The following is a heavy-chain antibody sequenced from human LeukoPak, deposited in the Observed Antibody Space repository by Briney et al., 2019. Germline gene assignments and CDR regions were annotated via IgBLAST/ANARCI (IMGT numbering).Heavy chain of an antibody. CDR3: AKGLVGTEYFQH. Sequence: PGGSLRLSCAASEFTFSSYWMSWVRQALGKGLEWVANIKRDGSEKYYVDSVKGRFTISRDNSKNTLSLQMNSLRAEDTAVYHCAKGLVGTEYFQHWGQGTLVTVSS. J-gene: IGHJ1*01. V-gene: IGHV3-7*03. CDR1: EFTFSSYW. D-gene: IGHD2-8*02. CDR2: IKRDGSEK.